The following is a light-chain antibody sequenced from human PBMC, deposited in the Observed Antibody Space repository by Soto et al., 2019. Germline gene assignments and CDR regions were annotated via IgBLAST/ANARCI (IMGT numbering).Light chain of an antibody. CDR1: PSVSSSY. J-gene: IGKJ1*01. V-gene: IGKV3-20*01. CDR2: GAS. Sequence: EIVLTQSPGTLSLSPGERATLSCRASPSVSSSYLAWYQQKPGQAPRLLIYGASSRATGIPDRFSGSGSGTDFTLTISRLEPEDFAVYYCQDYGSSRTFGQGTRVDIK. CDR3: QDYGSSRT.